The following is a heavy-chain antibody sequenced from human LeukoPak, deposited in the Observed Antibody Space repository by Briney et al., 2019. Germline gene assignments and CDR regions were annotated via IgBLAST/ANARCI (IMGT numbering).Heavy chain of an antibody. J-gene: IGHJ4*02. CDR3: AKDQDSIAVAGTALSDY. V-gene: IGHV3-30*02. CDR1: GFTFSSYG. Sequence: GGSLRLSCAASGFTFSSYGMHWVRQAPGKGLEWVAFMRYDGSNKYYADSVKGRFTISRDNSKNTLYLQMNSLRAEDTAVYYCAKDQDSIAVAGTALSDYWGQGTLVTVSS. D-gene: IGHD6-19*01. CDR2: MRYDGSNK.